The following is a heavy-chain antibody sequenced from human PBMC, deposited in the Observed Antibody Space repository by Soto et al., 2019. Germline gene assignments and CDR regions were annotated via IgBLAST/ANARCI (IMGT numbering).Heavy chain of an antibody. CDR2: ISGSAGST. Sequence: GGSLRLSCAASGFTFSSYAMSWVRQAPGKGLEWVSAISGSAGSTFYADSVKGRFTISRDNSKNTLYLQMNGLRAEDTAVYFCAKGSDYFESSGHNLEYFQYWSQGT. CDR1: GFTFSSYA. D-gene: IGHD3-22*01. V-gene: IGHV3-23*01. CDR3: AKGSDYFESSGHNLEYFQY. J-gene: IGHJ1*01.